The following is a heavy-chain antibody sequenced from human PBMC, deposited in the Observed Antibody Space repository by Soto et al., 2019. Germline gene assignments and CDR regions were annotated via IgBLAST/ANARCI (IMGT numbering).Heavy chain of an antibody. V-gene: IGHV3-23*01. Sequence: PGGSLRLSCTSSVFTFSDYAMSWVRQPPGKGLEWVSVISAGGSTYYADSVKGRFTVSRANSKNTLYLQMNSLRAEDTAVYYCANVPIWCSSTSCYTEGFDYWGQGTLVTVSS. J-gene: IGHJ4*02. CDR2: ISAGGST. D-gene: IGHD2-2*02. CDR1: VFTFSDYA. CDR3: ANVPIWCSSTSCYTEGFDY.